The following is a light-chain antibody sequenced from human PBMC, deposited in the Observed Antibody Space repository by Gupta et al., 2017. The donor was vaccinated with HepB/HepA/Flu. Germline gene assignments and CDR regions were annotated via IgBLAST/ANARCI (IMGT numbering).Light chain of an antibody. V-gene: IGKV2-28*01. J-gene: IGKJ5*01. CDR3: MQSRQTPIT. CDR1: QSLLHADGFNY. Sequence: DIVVTQSPLSLSVIPGEPASMSCKSSQSLLHADGFNYLDWYLQKPGQSPHPLIYLGSSRASGVPDRINGTGSGTSFTLKISRVEADDVGTFYCMQSRQTPITFGQGTRLDIK. CDR2: LGS.